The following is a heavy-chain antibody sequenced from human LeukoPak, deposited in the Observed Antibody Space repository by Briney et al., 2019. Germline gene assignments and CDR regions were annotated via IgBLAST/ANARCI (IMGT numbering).Heavy chain of an antibody. CDR3: AKYCSSTSCPLGAFDI. Sequence: ASAKVSCKASGGTFSSYAISWVRQAPGQGLEWMGGIIPIFGTANYAQKFQGRVTITADESTSTAYMELSRLRSDDTAVYYCAKYCSSTSCPLGAFDIWGQGTMVTVSS. J-gene: IGHJ3*02. CDR2: IIPIFGTA. CDR1: GGTFSSYA. V-gene: IGHV1-69*01. D-gene: IGHD2-2*01.